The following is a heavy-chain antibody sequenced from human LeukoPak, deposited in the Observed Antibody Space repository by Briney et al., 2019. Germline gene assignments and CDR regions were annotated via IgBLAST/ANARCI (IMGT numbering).Heavy chain of an antibody. CDR1: GGSISSSSYY. Sequence: SETLSLTCTVSGGSISSSSYYWGWIRQPPGKGLEWIGSIYYSGSTYYSPSLKSRVTISVDTSKNQFSLKLSSVTAADTAVYYCARPGPYSYGPTELDYWGQGTLVTVSS. J-gene: IGHJ4*02. CDR3: ARPGPYSYGPTELDY. V-gene: IGHV4-39*01. CDR2: IYYSGST. D-gene: IGHD5-18*01.